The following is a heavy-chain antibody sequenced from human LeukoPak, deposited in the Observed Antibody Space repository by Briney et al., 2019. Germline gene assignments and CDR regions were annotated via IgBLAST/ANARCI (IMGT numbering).Heavy chain of an antibody. CDR1: GFTFSSYA. CDR2: ISGSGGST. V-gene: IGHV3-23*01. J-gene: IGHJ4*02. Sequence: GGSLRLSCAASGFTFSSYAMSWVRQAPGKGLEWVSAISGSGGSTYYADSVKGRFTISRDNSKNTLYLQMNSLRAEDMAVYYCAKVVSEGYSSGWLVDYWGQGTLVTVSS. CDR3: AKVVSEGYSSGWLVDY. D-gene: IGHD6-19*01.